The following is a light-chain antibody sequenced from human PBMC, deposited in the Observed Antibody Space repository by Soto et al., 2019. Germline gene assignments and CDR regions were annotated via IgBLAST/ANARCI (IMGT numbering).Light chain of an antibody. J-gene: IGLJ1*01. V-gene: IGLV2-14*03. CDR2: EVT. Sequence: QSVLTQPASVSGSPGQSITVSCTGTSSDIGGYNYVSWYQQHPGKAPKLMVHEVTNRPSGVSDRFSGSKSGNTASLTISGGQAGDEGYYYCSSYTSRSTLYVFGAGTKLTVL. CDR1: SSDIGGYNY. CDR3: SSYTSRSTLYV.